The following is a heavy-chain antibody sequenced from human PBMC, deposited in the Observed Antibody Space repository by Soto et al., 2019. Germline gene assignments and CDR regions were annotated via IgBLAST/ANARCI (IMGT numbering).Heavy chain of an antibody. CDR1: GGSISSYY. D-gene: IGHD4-17*01. CDR2: IYYSGST. CDR3: ARGIYGGNSFDY. J-gene: IGHJ4*02. V-gene: IGHV4-59*01. Sequence: SETLSLTCTVSGGSISSYYWSWIRQPPGKGLEWIGYIYYSGSTNYNPSLKSRVTISVDTSKNQFSLKLSSVTAADTAVYYCARGIYGGNSFDYWGQGTLVTAPQ.